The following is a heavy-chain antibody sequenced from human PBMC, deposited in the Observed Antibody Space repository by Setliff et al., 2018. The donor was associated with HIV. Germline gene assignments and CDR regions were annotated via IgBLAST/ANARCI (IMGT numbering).Heavy chain of an antibody. J-gene: IGHJ4*02. CDR3: ARDQSDWFY. D-gene: IGHD3-3*01. CDR2: MYYSGNT. V-gene: IGHV4-59*01. Sequence: SETLSLPCTVSGVSISNYYWSWIRQPPGKGLEWIGYMYYSGNTNYNPSLKSRVTISVDTSKSQFSLKLNSVTAADTAVYYCARDQSDWFYWGQGTLVTVSS. CDR1: GVSISNYY.